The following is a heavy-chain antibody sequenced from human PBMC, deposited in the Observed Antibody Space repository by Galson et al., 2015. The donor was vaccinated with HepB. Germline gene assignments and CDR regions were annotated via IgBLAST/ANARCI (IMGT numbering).Heavy chain of an antibody. Sequence: SLRLSCAASGFTFSNAWMSWVRQAPGKGLEWVAVIWYDGSNKYYADSVKGRFTISRDNSKNTLYLQMNSLRAEDTAVYYCAREATVTTGFDYWGQGTLVTVSS. CDR2: IWYDGSNK. CDR3: AREATVTTGFDY. CDR1: GFTFSNAW. D-gene: IGHD4-17*01. J-gene: IGHJ4*02. V-gene: IGHV3-33*08.